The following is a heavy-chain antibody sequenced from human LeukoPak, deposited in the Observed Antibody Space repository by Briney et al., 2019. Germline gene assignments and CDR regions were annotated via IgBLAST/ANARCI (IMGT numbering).Heavy chain of an antibody. CDR1: GFTFSSYA. CDR2: ISGSGGNT. D-gene: IGHD5-18*01. J-gene: IGHJ4*02. V-gene: IGHV3-23*01. Sequence: GGSLRLSCAASGFTFSSYAMSWVRQAPGKGLEWVSAISGSGGNTYYADTVKGLYTISIDNSKNTLYLQMNSLRAEDTAVYYCAKEKLGDTAMVFDYWGQGTLVTVSS. CDR3: AKEKLGDTAMVFDY.